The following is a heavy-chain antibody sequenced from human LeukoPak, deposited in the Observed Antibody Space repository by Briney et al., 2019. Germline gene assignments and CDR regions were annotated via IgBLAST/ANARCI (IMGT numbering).Heavy chain of an antibody. CDR3: ARGYYYGSGSSLDY. D-gene: IGHD3-10*01. CDR2: IWYDGSNK. CDR1: GFTFSSYA. V-gene: IGHV3-33*08. J-gene: IGHJ4*02. Sequence: GRSLRLSCAASGFTFSSYAMHWVRQAPGKGLEWVAVIWYDGSNKYYADSVKGRFTISRDNPKNTLYLQMNSLRAEDTAVYYCARGYYYGSGSSLDYWGQGTLVTVSS.